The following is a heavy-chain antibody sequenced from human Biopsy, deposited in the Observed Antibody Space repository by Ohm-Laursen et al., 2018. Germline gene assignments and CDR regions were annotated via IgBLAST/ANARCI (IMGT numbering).Heavy chain of an antibody. CDR1: GDSISNDY. V-gene: IGHV4-4*07. Sequence: TLSLTCPVSGDSISNDYWSWIRQSAGQGLEWIGRIHTSESTNHNLSLKSRVTMSVDTSKNQFSLKLRSVTAADTAVYYCARGTGKYYVYGAFDIWGQGTMVTVSS. J-gene: IGHJ3*02. D-gene: IGHD3/OR15-3a*01. CDR2: IHTSEST. CDR3: ARGTGKYYVYGAFDI.